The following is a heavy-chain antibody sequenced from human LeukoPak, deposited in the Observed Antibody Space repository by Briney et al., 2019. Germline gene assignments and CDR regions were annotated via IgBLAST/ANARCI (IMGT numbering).Heavy chain of an antibody. CDR2: INHSGST. J-gene: IGHJ6*02. D-gene: IGHD2-2*02. Sequence: PSETLSLTCAVYGGSFSGYYWSWIRQPPGKGLEWIGEINHSGSTNYNPSLKSRVTISVDTSKNQFSLKLSSVTAADTAAYYCARLCSSTSCYTRVYGMDVWGQGTTVTVSS. V-gene: IGHV4-34*01. CDR1: GGSFSGYY. CDR3: ARLCSSTSCYTRVYGMDV.